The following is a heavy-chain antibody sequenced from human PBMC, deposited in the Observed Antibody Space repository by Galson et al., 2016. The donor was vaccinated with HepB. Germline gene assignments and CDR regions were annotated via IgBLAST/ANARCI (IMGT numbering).Heavy chain of an antibody. CDR2: IDPRDSWT. D-gene: IGHD3-3*01. V-gene: IGHV5-10-1*01. Sequence: QSGAEVKKPGESLKISCKGSGSSFTDYWIAWVRQIPGKGLEYVGRIDPRDSWTSYNPSFQGHVTVSIDKSISTVFLQWSSLEASDTAIYYCTRLFGDPTPDHYYMDVWGKGTTVTVSS. CDR3: TRLFGDPTPDHYYMDV. J-gene: IGHJ6*03. CDR1: GSSFTDYW.